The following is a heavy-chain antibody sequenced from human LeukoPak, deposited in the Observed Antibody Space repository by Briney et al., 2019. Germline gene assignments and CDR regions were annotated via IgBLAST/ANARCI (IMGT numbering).Heavy chain of an antibody. V-gene: IGHV3-48*03. CDR1: GFTFSSYE. D-gene: IGHD4/OR15-4a*01. Sequence: GGSLRLSCAASGFTFSSYEMNWVRQAPGKGLEWLSYISSSGSTIYYADSVKGRFTISRDNAKNSLYLQMNSLRAEDTAVYYCAREGASLGYYFDYWGQGTLVTVSS. J-gene: IGHJ4*02. CDR2: ISSSGSTI. CDR3: AREGASLGYYFDY.